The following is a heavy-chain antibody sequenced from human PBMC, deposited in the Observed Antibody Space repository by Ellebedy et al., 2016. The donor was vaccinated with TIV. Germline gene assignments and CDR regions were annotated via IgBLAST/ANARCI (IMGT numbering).Heavy chain of an antibody. Sequence: GESLKISCKGSGYSFTNYWIGWVRQMPGKGLEWMAIIYPGDSNTIYSPSFQGQVTISADKSIGTAYLQWRSLKASDSAMYYCARRPTYGPLEFFDYWGQGTLVTVSS. V-gene: IGHV5-51*01. D-gene: IGHD1-1*01. CDR3: ARRPTYGPLEFFDY. CDR2: IYPGDSNT. J-gene: IGHJ4*02. CDR1: GYSFTNYW.